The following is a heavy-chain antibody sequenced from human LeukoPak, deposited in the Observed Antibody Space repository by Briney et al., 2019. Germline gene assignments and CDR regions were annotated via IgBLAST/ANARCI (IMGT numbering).Heavy chain of an antibody. CDR3: ARDNPYSGYDY. V-gene: IGHV4-59*11. CDR2: IYYSGST. Sequence: SETLSLTCTVSGGSISSHYWSWIRQPPGKGLEWIGYIYYSGSTNYYPSLKSRVTISVDTSKNQFSLKLSSVTAADTAVYYCARDNPYSGYDYWGQGTLVTVSS. CDR1: GGSISSHY. J-gene: IGHJ4*02. D-gene: IGHD5-12*01.